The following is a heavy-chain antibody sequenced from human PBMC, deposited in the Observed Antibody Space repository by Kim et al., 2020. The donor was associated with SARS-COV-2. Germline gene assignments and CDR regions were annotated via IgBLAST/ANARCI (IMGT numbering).Heavy chain of an antibody. D-gene: IGHD3-22*01. V-gene: IGHV1-2*02. Sequence: ASVKVSCKASGYTFTGYYMHWVRQAPGQGLEWMGWINPNSGGTNYAQKFQGRVTMTRDTSISTAYMELSRLRSDDTAVYYCARLRLDTMIVVRPRLTAEFDYWGQGTLVTVSS. J-gene: IGHJ4*02. CDR2: INPNSGGT. CDR3: ARLRLDTMIVVRPRLTAEFDY. CDR1: GYTFTGYY.